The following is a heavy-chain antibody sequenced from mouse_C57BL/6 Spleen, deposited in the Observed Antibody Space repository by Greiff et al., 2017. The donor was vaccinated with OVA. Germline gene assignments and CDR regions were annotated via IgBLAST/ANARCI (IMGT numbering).Heavy chain of an antibody. CDR3: TRVLLGFDY. CDR2: ISSGGDYI. CDR1: GFTFSSYA. D-gene: IGHD4-1*01. V-gene: IGHV5-9-1*02. J-gene: IGHJ2*01. Sequence: EVQGVESGEGLVKPGGSLKLSCAASGFTFSSYAMSWVRQTPEKRPGWVAYISSGGDYIYYADTVKGRFTISRDNARNTLYLQMSSLKAEDTAMYYCTRVLLGFDYWGQGTTLTVSS.